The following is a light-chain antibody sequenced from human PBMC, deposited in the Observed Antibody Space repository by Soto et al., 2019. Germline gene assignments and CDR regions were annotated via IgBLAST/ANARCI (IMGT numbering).Light chain of an antibody. Sequence: QSVLTQPPSASGAPGQSVTISCSGSTSNIGSHSVNWYRHLPGTAPKVVMFSNDERPSGVPDRISGSKSGTSASLTISGLQSEDEADHYCAAWDNSLTGHLVFGGGTKVTVL. CDR3: AAWDNSLTGHLV. J-gene: IGLJ2*01. CDR1: TSNIGSHS. V-gene: IGLV1-44*01. CDR2: SND.